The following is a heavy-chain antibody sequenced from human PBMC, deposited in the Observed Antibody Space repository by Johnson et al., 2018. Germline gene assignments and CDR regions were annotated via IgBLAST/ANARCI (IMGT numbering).Heavy chain of an antibody. Sequence: QVQLVESGGGVVQPGRSLRLSCAASGFTFNSYGMHWVRQAPGKGLEWVALISYDGSNKYYADSVKGRCPISRDKSKKTVYLQMNGLRAEDTALYSCAKGLDIMTGNHPPEGALDVWGPGTMVTVSS. J-gene: IGHJ3*01. CDR2: ISYDGSNK. V-gene: IGHV3-30*18. CDR3: AKGLDIMTGNHPPEGALDV. D-gene: IGHD3-9*01. CDR1: GFTFNSYG.